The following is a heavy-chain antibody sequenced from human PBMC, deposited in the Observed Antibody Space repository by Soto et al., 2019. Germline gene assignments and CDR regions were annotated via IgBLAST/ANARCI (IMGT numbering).Heavy chain of an antibody. J-gene: IGHJ5*02. CDR1: GASISSTSYY. CDR3: ARHSHMLNNWXDP. CDR2: IHYTGSI. Sequence: SETLSLTCSVSGASISSTSYYWGWIRQPPGKGLQWIGSIHYTGSIDYSSSLKGRVSMSVDTSKNELSRRLNSVTAADTAVYYCARHSHMLNNWXDPGGQGALVTVS. V-gene: IGHV4-39*01. D-gene: IGHD3-10*02.